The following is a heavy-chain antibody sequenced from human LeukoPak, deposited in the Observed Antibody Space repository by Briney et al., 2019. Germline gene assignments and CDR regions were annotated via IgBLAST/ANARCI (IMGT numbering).Heavy chain of an antibody. CDR2: ISAYNGNT. J-gene: IGHJ4*02. Sequence: GASVKVSCKASGYTFTTFGITWVRQAPGQGLEWMGWISAYNGNTNYAQKLQGRVTMTTDTSTSTAYMELRSLRSDDTAVYYCARDRYCSGGSCYSGALFDYWGQGTLVTVSS. D-gene: IGHD2-15*01. CDR3: ARDRYCSGGSCYSGALFDY. CDR1: GYTFTTFG. V-gene: IGHV1-18*01.